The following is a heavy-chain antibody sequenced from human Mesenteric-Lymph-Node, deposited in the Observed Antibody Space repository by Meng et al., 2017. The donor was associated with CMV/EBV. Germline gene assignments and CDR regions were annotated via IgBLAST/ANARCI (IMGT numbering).Heavy chain of an antibody. J-gene: IGHJ4*02. CDR3: ARGTWAAAPSDY. Sequence: SETLSLTCTVSGGSVSSGSYYWSWIRQPPGKGLEFIGYIYYSGNTNYNPSLMSRVTISLDTSKYHFSLKLSSVTAADTAVYYCARGTWAAAPSDYWGQGILVTVSS. CDR2: IYYSGNT. V-gene: IGHV4-61*03. D-gene: IGHD6-13*01. CDR1: GGSVSSGSYY.